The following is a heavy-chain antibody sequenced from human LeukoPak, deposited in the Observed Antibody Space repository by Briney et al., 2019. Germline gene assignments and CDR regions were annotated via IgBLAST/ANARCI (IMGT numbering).Heavy chain of an antibody. CDR1: LGTFSSYA. CDR2: IIPIFGTA. V-gene: IGHV1-69*05. D-gene: IGHD2-2*02. J-gene: IGHJ5*02. Sequence: SSVTVSCMASLGTFSSYAIRWVRQAPGQGLEWMGGIIPIFGTANYAQKFQGRVTITTDESTSTGYMELSSLRSEDTAVYYCARAYCSSTSCHINNWFDPWGQGTLVTVSS. CDR3: ARAYCSSTSCHINNWFDP.